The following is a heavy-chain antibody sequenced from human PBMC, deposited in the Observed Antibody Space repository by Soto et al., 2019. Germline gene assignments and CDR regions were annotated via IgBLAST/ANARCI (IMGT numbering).Heavy chain of an antibody. D-gene: IGHD6-13*01. J-gene: IGHJ6*03. CDR3: AKDSYSSSWDEDYYYYYMDV. Sequence: VQLVESGGGLVQPGRSLRLSCAASGFTFDDYAMHWVRQAPGKGLEWVSGISWNSGSIGYADSVKGRFTISRDNAKNSLYLQMNSLRAEDTALYYCAKDSYSSSWDEDYYYYYMDVWGKGTTVTVSS. CDR2: ISWNSGSI. CDR1: GFTFDDYA. V-gene: IGHV3-9*01.